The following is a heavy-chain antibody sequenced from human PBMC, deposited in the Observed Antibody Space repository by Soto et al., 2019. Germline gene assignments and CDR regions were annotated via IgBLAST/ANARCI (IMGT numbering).Heavy chain of an antibody. Sequence: GESLKISCKGSGYTFTSYWIDWVRQMPGKGLEWMGRIDPSDSYTNYSPSFQGHVAISADKSITTAYLQWNSLKASDTAIYYCARRGRHCSSTTCHAHVDYWGQGTLVTVSS. J-gene: IGHJ4*02. CDR1: GYTFTSYW. CDR3: ARRGRHCSSTTCHAHVDY. V-gene: IGHV5-10-1*01. D-gene: IGHD2-2*01. CDR2: IDPSDSYT.